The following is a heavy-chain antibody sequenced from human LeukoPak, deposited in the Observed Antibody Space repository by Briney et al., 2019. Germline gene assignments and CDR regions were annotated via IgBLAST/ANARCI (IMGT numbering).Heavy chain of an antibody. D-gene: IGHD1-26*01. J-gene: IGHJ4*02. Sequence: SETLSLTCAVYGGSFSGYYWSWIRQPPGKGLEWIGEINHSGSANYNPSLKSRVTMSVDTSKNQFSLKLSSVTAADTAVYHCARGAAVGATPFDYWGQGTLVTVSS. V-gene: IGHV4-34*01. CDR1: GGSFSGYY. CDR2: INHSGSA. CDR3: ARGAAVGATPFDY.